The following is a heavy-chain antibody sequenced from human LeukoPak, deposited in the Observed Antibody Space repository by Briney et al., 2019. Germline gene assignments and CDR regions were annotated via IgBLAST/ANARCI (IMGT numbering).Heavy chain of an antibody. V-gene: IGHV3-30*03. D-gene: IGHD4-17*01. CDR1: GFTFSSYG. Sequence: GGSLRLSCAASGFTFSSYGMHWVRQAPGKGLEWVAVISYDGSNKYYADSVKGRFTISRDNSKNTLYLQMNSLRAEDTAVYYCARDRDYAFDYWGQGTLVTVSS. CDR3: ARDRDYAFDY. J-gene: IGHJ4*02. CDR2: ISYDGSNK.